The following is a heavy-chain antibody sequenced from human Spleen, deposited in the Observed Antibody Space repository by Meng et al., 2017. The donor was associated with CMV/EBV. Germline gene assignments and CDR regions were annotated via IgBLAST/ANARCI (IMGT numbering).Heavy chain of an antibody. V-gene: IGHV3-53*01. J-gene: IGHJ6*02. CDR1: GFTFSSYA. CDR3: ARVPSGYYGMDV. Sequence: GESLKISCAASGFTFSSYAMSWVRQAPGKGLEWVSVIYSGGSTYYADSVKGRFTISRDNSKNTLYLQMNSLRAEDTAVYYCARVPSGYYGMDVWGQGTTVTVSS. CDR2: IYSGGST. D-gene: IGHD3-10*01.